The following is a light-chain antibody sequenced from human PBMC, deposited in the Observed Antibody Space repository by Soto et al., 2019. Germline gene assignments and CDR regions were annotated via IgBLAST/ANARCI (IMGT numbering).Light chain of an antibody. CDR2: GNE. CDR1: RSNIASNT. CDR3: TAWDYGLSGPI. V-gene: IGLV1-44*01. J-gene: IGLJ2*01. Sequence: QPVLTKPPSVSGTPGQRLTSSCSGGRSNIASNTVNWYQQLPGTAPKLLRYGNEQRPSGDPGRFSGSKSGTSASLAISGLQSADEAEYFWTAWDYGLSGPIFGGVTKVTVL.